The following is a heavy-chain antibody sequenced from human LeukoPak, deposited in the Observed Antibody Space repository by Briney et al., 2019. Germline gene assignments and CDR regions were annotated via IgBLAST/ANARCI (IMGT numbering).Heavy chain of an antibody. J-gene: IGHJ3*02. V-gene: IGHV1-2*02. CDR2: INPNSGGT. CDR3: AAPYGSGSYYIDAFDI. Sequence: ASVKVSCKASGYTFTNYYMHWVRQAPGQGLEWMGWINPNSGGTNYAQKFQGRVTMTRDTSISTAYMELSRLRSDDTAVYYCAAPYGSGSYYIDAFDIWGQGTMVTVSS. D-gene: IGHD3-10*01. CDR1: GYTFTNYY.